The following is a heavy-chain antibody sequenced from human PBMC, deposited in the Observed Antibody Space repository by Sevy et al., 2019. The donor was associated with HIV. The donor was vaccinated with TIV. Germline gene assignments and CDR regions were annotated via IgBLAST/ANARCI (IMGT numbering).Heavy chain of an antibody. CDR2: MWFDGSNT. V-gene: IGHV3-33*01. D-gene: IGHD4-17*01. J-gene: IGHJ4*02. Sequence: GGSLRLSCAASGFTFSTYGMHWVRQAPGKGLEWVAVMWFDGSNTYYADSVKGRFTISRDSAKNTLHLQMNSLRAEDTAVDYCSRDLEFYDYGDYGPACMPDYWGQGTLVTVSS. CDR3: SRDLEFYDYGDYGPACMPDY. CDR1: GFTFSTYG.